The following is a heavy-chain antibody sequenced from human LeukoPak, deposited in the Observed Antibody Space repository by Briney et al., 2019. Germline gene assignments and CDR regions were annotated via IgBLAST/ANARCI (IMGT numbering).Heavy chain of an antibody. J-gene: IGHJ3*02. CDR3: ARVFCGGDCSDAFDI. CDR2: ISSSSSYI. CDR1: GFTFSSYG. D-gene: IGHD2-21*02. Sequence: GGSLRLSCAASGFTFSSYGMNWVRQAPGKGLEWVSSISSSSSYIYYADSVKGRFTISRDNAKNSLYLQMNSLRAEDTAVYYCARVFCGGDCSDAFDIWGQGTMVTVSS. V-gene: IGHV3-21*01.